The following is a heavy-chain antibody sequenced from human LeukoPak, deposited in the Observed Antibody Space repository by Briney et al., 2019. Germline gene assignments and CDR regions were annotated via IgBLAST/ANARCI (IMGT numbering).Heavy chain of an antibody. CDR3: ARVGVGDYYDSSGYPDY. Sequence: GGSLRLSCAASGFTFSSYAMHWVRQAPGKGLEWVAVISYDGSNKYYADSVKGRFTISRDNSKNTLYLQMNSPRAEDTAVYYCARVGVGDYYDSSGYPDYWGQGTLVTVSS. CDR2: ISYDGSNK. V-gene: IGHV3-30-3*01. CDR1: GFTFSSYA. J-gene: IGHJ4*02. D-gene: IGHD3-22*01.